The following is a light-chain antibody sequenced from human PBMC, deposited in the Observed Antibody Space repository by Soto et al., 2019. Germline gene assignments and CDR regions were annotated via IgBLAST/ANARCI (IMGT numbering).Light chain of an antibody. J-gene: IGKJ1*01. V-gene: IGKV1-39*01. CDR1: QNIRNY. Sequence: IQMTQSPSSLSASAGDRVTITCRTTQNIRNYLNWYQQKPGKAPKLLIYAASGLQSGVPSRISASGSGTDFTLTISYLQPEDFAAYYCQQTYSVPATFGQGTKVE. CDR3: QQTYSVPAT. CDR2: AAS.